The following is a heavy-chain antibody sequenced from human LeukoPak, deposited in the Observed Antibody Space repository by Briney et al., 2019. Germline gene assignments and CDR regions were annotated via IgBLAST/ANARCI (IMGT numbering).Heavy chain of an antibody. D-gene: IGHD3-9*01. CDR1: GYTFTSYG. CDR2: ISAYNGNT. J-gene: IGHJ4*02. V-gene: IGHV1-18*01. CDR3: ARDRGPRYDILTGYRTPTDY. Sequence: ASVKVSCKASGYTFTSYGISCVRQAPGQGVEWMGWISAYNGNTNYAQKLQGRVTMTTDTSTSTAYMELRSLRSDDTAVYYCARDRGPRYDILTGYRTPTDYWGQGTLVTVSS.